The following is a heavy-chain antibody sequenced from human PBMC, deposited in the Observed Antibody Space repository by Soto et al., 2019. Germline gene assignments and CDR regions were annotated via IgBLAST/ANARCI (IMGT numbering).Heavy chain of an antibody. V-gene: IGHV2-5*02. Sequence: QITLKESGPTLVKPTQTLTLTCTFSGFSLSTSGVGVGWIRQPPGKALEWLALIYWDDDKRYSPSLKSRLTITKDTSKSQVVLTMTNMDPVDTATYYCAHGSGSYYAFDIWGQGTMVTVSS. CDR3: AHGSGSYYAFDI. CDR1: GFSLSTSGVG. D-gene: IGHD1-26*01. CDR2: IYWDDDK. J-gene: IGHJ3*02.